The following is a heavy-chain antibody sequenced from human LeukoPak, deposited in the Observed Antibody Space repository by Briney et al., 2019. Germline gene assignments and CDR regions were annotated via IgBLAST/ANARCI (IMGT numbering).Heavy chain of an antibody. V-gene: IGHV4-34*01. CDR1: GGSFSAYY. J-gene: IGHJ4*02. CDR3: ARHDILTGYYFDY. D-gene: IGHD3-9*01. Sequence: SETLSLTCAVYGGSFSAYYWSWIRQPPGKGLEWIGEINHSGSTNYNPSLKSRVTISVDTSKNQFSLELSSVTAADTAVYYCARHDILTGYYFDYWGQGTLVTVSS. CDR2: INHSGST.